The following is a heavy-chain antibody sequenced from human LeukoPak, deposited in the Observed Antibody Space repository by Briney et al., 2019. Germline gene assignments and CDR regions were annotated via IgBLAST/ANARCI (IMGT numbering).Heavy chain of an antibody. CDR2: ISYDGSNK. J-gene: IGHJ4*02. CDR3: AKVSGSLFGELADY. D-gene: IGHD3-10*02. CDR1: GFTFSSYG. V-gene: IGHV3-30*18. Sequence: GGSLRLSCAASGFTFSSYGMHWVRQAPGKGLEWVAVISYDGSNKYYADSVKGRFTISRDNSKNTLYLQMNSLRAEDTAVYYCAKVSGSLFGELADYWGQGTLVTVSS.